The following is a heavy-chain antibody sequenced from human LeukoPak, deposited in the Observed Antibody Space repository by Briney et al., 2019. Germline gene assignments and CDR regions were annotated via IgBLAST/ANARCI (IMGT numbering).Heavy chain of an antibody. V-gene: IGHV4-4*07. D-gene: IGHD5-24*01. CDR2: IYTGGST. CDR1: GGSISSYH. Sequence: SETLSLTCTVSGGSISSYHWIWIRQPAGKGLEWIGRIYTGGSTNYNPSLKSRVTMSVDASKTQFFLKLSSVTAADTAVYYCARDRNYNSISSYYGMDVWGHGTTVTVPS. J-gene: IGHJ6*02. CDR3: ARDRNYNSISSYYGMDV.